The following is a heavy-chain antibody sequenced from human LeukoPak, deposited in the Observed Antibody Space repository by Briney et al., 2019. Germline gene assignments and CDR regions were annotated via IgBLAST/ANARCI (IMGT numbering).Heavy chain of an antibody. Sequence: PVGSLRLSCTVSGFIFSNSGMHWVRRAPGKGLEWVAVVWFDGSKTYYGDSVKGRFTISRDNSKNTLYLQMDSLRVDDTAVYFCARDFRRYGYGPFDYWGQGTLVTVSS. CDR2: VWFDGSKT. CDR3: ARDFRRYGYGPFDY. D-gene: IGHD5-18*01. V-gene: IGHV3-33*01. J-gene: IGHJ4*02. CDR1: GFIFSNSG.